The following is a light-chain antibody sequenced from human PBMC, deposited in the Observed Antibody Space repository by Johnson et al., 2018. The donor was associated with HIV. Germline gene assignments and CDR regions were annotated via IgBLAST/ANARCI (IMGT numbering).Light chain of an antibody. CDR1: RSNIGNNY. V-gene: IGLV1-51*02. J-gene: IGLJ1*01. Sequence: QSVLTQPPSVSAAPGQKVTISCSGSRSNIGNNYVSWYQQLPGTAPKLLIYENNKRPSGIPDRFSGSKSGTSATLGITGLQTGDEDDYYCGTWDRSLSAGNVFGTGTKVTVL. CDR2: ENN. CDR3: GTWDRSLSAGNV.